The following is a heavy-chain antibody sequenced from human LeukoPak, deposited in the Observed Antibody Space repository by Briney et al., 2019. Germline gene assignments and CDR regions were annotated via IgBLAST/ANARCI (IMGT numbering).Heavy chain of an antibody. D-gene: IGHD5-24*01. J-gene: IGHJ4*02. Sequence: GGSLRLSCAASGFTFSSYAMSWVRQAPGKGLEWVSAISGGGGSTYYADSVKGRVTISRDNSKNTLYLQMSSLRAEDTAVYYCAKSRGGDGYNWWGQGTLVTVSS. CDR1: GFTFSSYA. CDR3: AKSRGGDGYNW. CDR2: ISGGGGST. V-gene: IGHV3-23*01.